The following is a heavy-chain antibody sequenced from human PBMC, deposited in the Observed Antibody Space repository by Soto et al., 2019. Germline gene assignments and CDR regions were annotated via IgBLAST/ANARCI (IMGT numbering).Heavy chain of an antibody. D-gene: IGHD6-6*01. CDR2: IWYDGSNK. V-gene: IGHV3-33*01. J-gene: IGHJ6*02. CDR1: GFTFSSYG. CDR3: ARDTSSSIGAYGMDV. Sequence: VQLVESGGGVVQPGRSLRLSCAASGFTFSSYGMHWVRQAPGKGLEWVAVIWYDGSNKYYADSVKGRFTISRDNSKNTLYLQMNSLRAEDTAVYYCARDTSSSIGAYGMDVWGQGTTVTVSS.